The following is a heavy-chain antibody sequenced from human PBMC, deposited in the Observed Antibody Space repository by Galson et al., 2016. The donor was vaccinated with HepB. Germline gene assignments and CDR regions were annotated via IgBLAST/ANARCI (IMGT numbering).Heavy chain of an antibody. CDR3: TAQREAGY. CDR2: IMSITDGGTA. J-gene: IGHJ4*02. Sequence: SLRLSCAASGFTFSNAWMSWIRQAPGKGLEWVGRIMSITDGGTAIYAAPVKGRFTISRDDSKTTLYLQMNSLKTEDTAVYYCTAQREAGYWGQGTLVTVAS. CDR1: GFTFSNAW. V-gene: IGHV3-15*01. D-gene: IGHD1-26*01.